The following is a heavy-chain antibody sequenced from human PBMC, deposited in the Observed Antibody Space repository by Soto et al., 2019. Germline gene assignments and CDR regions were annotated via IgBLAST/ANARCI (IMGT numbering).Heavy chain of an antibody. J-gene: IGHJ3*02. CDR1: GFTVSSNY. CDR2: IYSGGST. Sequence: GGSLRLSCAASGFTVSSNYMSWVRQAPGKGLEWVSVIYSGGSTYYADSVKGRFTISRDNSKNTLYLQMNSRRAEDAAVYYCARDRDRSFRNAFDIWGQGTMVTVSS. CDR3: ARDRDRSFRNAFDI. D-gene: IGHD3-10*01. V-gene: IGHV3-53*01.